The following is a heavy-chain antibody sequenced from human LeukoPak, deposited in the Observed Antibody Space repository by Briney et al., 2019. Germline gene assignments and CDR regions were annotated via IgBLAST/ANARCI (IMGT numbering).Heavy chain of an antibody. D-gene: IGHD6-6*01. CDR3: ARSSSGAFDI. CDR1: GSTVSSNY. CDR2: IYSGGST. V-gene: IGHV3-53*01. J-gene: IGHJ3*02. Sequence: PGGSLRLSCAASGSTVSSNYMSWVRQAPGKGLEWVSLIYSGGSTYYVDSVKGRFTISRDNSKNRLYLQMNSLRAEDTAVYYCARSSSGAFDIWGQGTMVTVSS.